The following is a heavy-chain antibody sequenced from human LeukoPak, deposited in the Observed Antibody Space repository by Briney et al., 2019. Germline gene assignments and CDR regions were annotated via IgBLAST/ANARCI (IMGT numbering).Heavy chain of an antibody. D-gene: IGHD4-17*01. CDR1: GFTFSSYG. CDR3: AKEVYGDYYYYYYGMDV. Sequence: GGSLRLSCAASGFTFSSYGMHWVRQAPGKGLEWVAVISYDGSNKYYADSVKGRFTISRDNSKNTLYLQMNSLRAEDTAVYCCAKEVYGDYYYYYYGMDVWGQGTTVTVSS. CDR2: ISYDGSNK. J-gene: IGHJ6*02. V-gene: IGHV3-30*18.